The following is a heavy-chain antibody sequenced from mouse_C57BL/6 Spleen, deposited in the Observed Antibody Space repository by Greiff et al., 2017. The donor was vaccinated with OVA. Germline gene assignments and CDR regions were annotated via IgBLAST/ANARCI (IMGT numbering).Heavy chain of an antibody. J-gene: IGHJ2*01. CDR1: GYTFTSYW. D-gene: IGHD1-1*01. CDR3: AREDYYGSSYCDY. Sequence: QVQLKQPGAELVRPGSSVKLSCKASGYTFTSYWMDWVKQRPGQGLEWIGNIYPADSETHYNPKFKDKATLTVDKSSSTAYMQLSSLTSEDSAVYYCAREDYYGSSYCDYWGQGTTLTVSS. CDR2: IYPADSET. V-gene: IGHV1-61*01.